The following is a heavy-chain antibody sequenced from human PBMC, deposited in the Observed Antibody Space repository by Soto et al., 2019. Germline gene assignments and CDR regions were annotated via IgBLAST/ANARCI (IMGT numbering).Heavy chain of an antibody. CDR1: GGSISSGGYS. CDR3: ASLYGGTDRVDY. CDR2: IYHSGST. D-gene: IGHD4-17*01. J-gene: IGHJ4*02. V-gene: IGHV4-30-2*01. Sequence: QLQLQESGSGLVKPSQTLSLTCAVSGGSISSGGYSWSWIRQPPGKGLEWIGYIYHSGSTYYNPSLKRRVTISVDRSKNRSSLKLSSVTAADTAVYYCASLYGGTDRVDYWGQGTLVTVSS.